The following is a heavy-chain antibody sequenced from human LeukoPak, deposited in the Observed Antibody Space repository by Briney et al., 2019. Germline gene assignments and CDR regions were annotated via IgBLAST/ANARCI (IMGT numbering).Heavy chain of an antibody. J-gene: IGHJ4*02. D-gene: IGHD6-19*01. CDR3: ARIVQWPKGFDH. Sequence: GGSLRLSCAASGFTFSDYYMSWIRQAPGKGLHYVSAISIGGNTFYADSVKGRFTISRDNSKNTLYLQMSSLRVEDTAAHYCARIVQWPKGFDHWGQGTLVTVSS. V-gene: IGHV3-23*01. CDR2: ISIGGNT. CDR1: GFTFSDYY.